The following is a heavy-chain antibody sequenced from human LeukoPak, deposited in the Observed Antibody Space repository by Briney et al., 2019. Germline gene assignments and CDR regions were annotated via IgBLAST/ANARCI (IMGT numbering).Heavy chain of an antibody. CDR1: GYTFTSYG. J-gene: IGHJ6*03. D-gene: IGHD2-15*01. V-gene: IGHV1-18*01. CDR2: ISAYNGNT. CDR3: ARRIVVVVAATSSYYYYMDV. Sequence: ASVKVSCKASGYTFTSYGISWVRQAPGQGLEWMGWISAYNGNTNYAQKLQGRVTMTTDTSTSTAYMELRSLRSDDTAVYYCARRIVVVVAATSSYYYYMDVWGKGTTVTVSS.